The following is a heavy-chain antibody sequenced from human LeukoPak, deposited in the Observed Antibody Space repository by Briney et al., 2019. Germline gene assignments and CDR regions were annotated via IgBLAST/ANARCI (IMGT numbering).Heavy chain of an antibody. J-gene: IGHJ1*01. D-gene: IGHD2-21*02. V-gene: IGHV4-39*01. CDR2: IYYNGNT. CDR3: ARSYCAGDCYTEYFQH. Sequence: SETLSLTCTVSGASISTHTYYWGWIRQPPGKGLEWIGSIYYNGNTYYNPSLKSRVTISVDTSNNQFSLKLRSVTAADTAVYYCARSYCAGDCYTEYFQHWGQGTLVTASS. CDR1: GASISTHTYY.